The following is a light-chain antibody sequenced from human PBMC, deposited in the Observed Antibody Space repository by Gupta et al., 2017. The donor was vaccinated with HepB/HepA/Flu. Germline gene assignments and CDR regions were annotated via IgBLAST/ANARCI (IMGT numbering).Light chain of an antibody. CDR1: NTDIGGYNY. Sequence: QSALTQPASVSGSPGQSITISCPGTNTDIGGYNYVSWYQRYPAKAPQLIIYDVTNRPSGISNRFSGSKSGTTASLTISGLEAEDEAEYFCSSYSSISFHFVFGGGTKATVL. CDR2: DVT. CDR3: SSYSSISFHFV. V-gene: IGLV2-14*03. J-gene: IGLJ1*01.